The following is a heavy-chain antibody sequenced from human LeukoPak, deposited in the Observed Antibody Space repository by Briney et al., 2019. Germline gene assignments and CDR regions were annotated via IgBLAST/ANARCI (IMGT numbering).Heavy chain of an antibody. CDR1: GYTFSTYA. CDR3: AREGGNYYDWDAFDI. Sequence: ASVKVSCKASGYTFSTYAIHWVRQAPGQRLEWMGWINAGNGNTKYSQDFQGRVAITRDTSASTAYMELSSLRSEDMAVYYCAREGGNYYDWDAFDIWGQGTMVTVSS. D-gene: IGHD3-22*01. V-gene: IGHV1-3*03. CDR2: INAGNGNT. J-gene: IGHJ3*02.